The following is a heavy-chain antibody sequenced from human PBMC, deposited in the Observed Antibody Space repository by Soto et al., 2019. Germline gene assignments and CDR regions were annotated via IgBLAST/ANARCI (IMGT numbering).Heavy chain of an antibody. CDR3: ERGAQGFFPVSGIYFYFDH. J-gene: IGHJ4*02. V-gene: IGHV1-2*02. D-gene: IGHD3-22*01. CDR2: VHPDSGGT. Sequence: GSSVQVSRKTSRYIFTDHLLHWVQQSPGQGLQWVGWVHPDSGGTNVAQAFQDRVTMTADTSITTAYMDLARLRPDDTAIFYCERGAQGFFPVSGIYFYFDHWGQGTPVTVSS. CDR1: RYIFTDHL.